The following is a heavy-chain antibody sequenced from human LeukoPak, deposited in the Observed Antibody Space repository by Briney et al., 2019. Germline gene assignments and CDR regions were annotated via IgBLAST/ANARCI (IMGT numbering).Heavy chain of an antibody. Sequence: GSSVKVSCKASGGTFSSYAISWVRQAPGQGLEWMGGIIPIFGTANYAQKFQGRVTITADESTSTAYMELSRLRSDDTAVYYCARVRGSLSYMDVWGKGTTVTISS. J-gene: IGHJ6*03. V-gene: IGHV1-69*01. CDR1: GGTFSSYA. CDR3: ARVRGSLSYMDV. CDR2: IIPIFGTA.